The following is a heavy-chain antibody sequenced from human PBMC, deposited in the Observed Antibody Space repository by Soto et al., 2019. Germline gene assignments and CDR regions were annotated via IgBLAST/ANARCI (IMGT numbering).Heavy chain of an antibody. D-gene: IGHD3-3*01. CDR1: GGSFSGYY. J-gene: IGHJ5*02. Sequence: SETLSLTCAVYGGSFSGYYWNWIRQPPGKGLEWIGEIDHSGYTNYNPSLKSRATISVDTSKNQFSLRLTSVTAADTAVYYCARVRDWFDPWGQGTLVTVSS. V-gene: IGHV4-34*01. CDR3: ARVRDWFDP. CDR2: IDHSGYT.